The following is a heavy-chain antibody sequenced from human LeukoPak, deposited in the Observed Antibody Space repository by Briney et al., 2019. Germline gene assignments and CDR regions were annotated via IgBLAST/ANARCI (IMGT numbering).Heavy chain of an antibody. CDR2: ISGSGSDM. CDR1: GFGFSDSY. Sequence: GRSLRLSCVVSGFGFSDSYMTWIRQTPGKGLEWLAYISGSGSDMYYADSVKGRFTISRDNAKNSLYLQMSSLRGEDMALYYCAKGLAGSSIAHFLHYWGERSLVTVSS. V-gene: IGHV3-11*01. CDR3: AKGLAGSSIAHFLHY. J-gene: IGHJ4*02. D-gene: IGHD6-6*01.